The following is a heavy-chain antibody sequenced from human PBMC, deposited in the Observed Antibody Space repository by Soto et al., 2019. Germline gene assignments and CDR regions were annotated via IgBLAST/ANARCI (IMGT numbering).Heavy chain of an antibody. Sequence: EVQLVESGGGLVQPGGSLRLSCAASGFTFNSYWMHWVRQVPGGGLEWVSHISGDGDWAGYADSVKGRFTISRDNAKKPLYLQLPCLRLEDTAVYFCARDPESPEVSMDAWGQGPTVTVS. J-gene: IGHJ6*02. CDR1: GFTFNSYW. V-gene: IGHV3-74*01. CDR2: ISGDGDWA. CDR3: ARDPESPEVSMDA.